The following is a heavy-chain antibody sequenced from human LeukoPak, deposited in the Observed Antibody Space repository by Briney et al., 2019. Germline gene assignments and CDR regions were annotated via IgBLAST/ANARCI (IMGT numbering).Heavy chain of an antibody. V-gene: IGHV3-33*01. CDR2: IWYDGSNK. Sequence: GGSLRLSCAASGFTFSSYGMHWVRQAPGKGLEWVAVIWYDGSNKYYADSVKGRFTISRDNSKNTLYLQMNSLRAEDTAVYYCARTYYYDSSGYPYYFDYWGQGTLVTVSS. J-gene: IGHJ4*02. CDR3: ARTYYYDSSGYPYYFDY. CDR1: GFTFSSYG. D-gene: IGHD3-22*01.